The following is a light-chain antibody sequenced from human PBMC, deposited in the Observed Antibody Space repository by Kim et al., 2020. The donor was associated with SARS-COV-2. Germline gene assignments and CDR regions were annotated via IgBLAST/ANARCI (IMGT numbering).Light chain of an antibody. Sequence: ASVGDRVTFTCRASQTINNLLNWYQQIPGTAPILLMYATCSMNSAVPSRFIGSGSGTDFTLTISRLQPEDFATYYCQQSFSFPRTFGGGTKVDIK. V-gene: IGKV1-39*01. CDR2: ATC. J-gene: IGKJ4*01. CDR3: QQSFSFPRT. CDR1: QTINNL.